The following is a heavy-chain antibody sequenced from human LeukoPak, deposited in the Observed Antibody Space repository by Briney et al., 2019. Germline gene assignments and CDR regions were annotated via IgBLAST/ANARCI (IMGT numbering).Heavy chain of an antibody. CDR3: ALRPYCSGGSCRPGY. CDR1: GGTFSSYA. D-gene: IGHD2-15*01. V-gene: IGHV1-69*05. Sequence: SVKVSCKASGGTFSSYAISWVRQAPGQGLEWMGGIIPIFGTANYAQKFQGRVTITTDESTSTAYMELSSLRSADTAVYYCALRPYCSGGSCRPGYWGQGTLVTVSS. CDR2: IIPIFGTA. J-gene: IGHJ4*02.